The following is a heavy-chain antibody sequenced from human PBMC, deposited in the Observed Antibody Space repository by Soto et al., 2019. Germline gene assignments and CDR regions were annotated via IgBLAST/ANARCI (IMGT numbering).Heavy chain of an antibody. CDR3: AKPPSWNSPFDY. CDR2: ISGSGGST. D-gene: IGHD1-7*01. J-gene: IGHJ4*02. Sequence: GVSLRLSCAASGFTFSSYAMSWVRQAPGKELEWVSAISGSGGSTYYADSVKGRFTISRDNSKNTLYLQMNSLRAEDTAVYYCAKPPSWNSPFDYWGQGTLVTVSS. V-gene: IGHV3-23*01. CDR1: GFTFSSYA.